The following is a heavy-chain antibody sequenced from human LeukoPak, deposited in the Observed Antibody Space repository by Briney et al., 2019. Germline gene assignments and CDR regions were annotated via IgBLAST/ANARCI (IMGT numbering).Heavy chain of an antibody. J-gene: IGHJ5*02. D-gene: IGHD6-13*01. V-gene: IGHV3-7*01. CDR2: IKQDGTEK. Sequence: GGSLRLSCAASGFTFSIYWMSWVRQAPGKGLEWVANIKQDGTEKYYVDSVKGRFTISRDNAKNSLYLQMNSLRTEDTAVYYCARLILRGSSWQHNWFDPWGHGTLVTVSS. CDR3: ARLILRGSSWQHNWFDP. CDR1: GFTFSIYW.